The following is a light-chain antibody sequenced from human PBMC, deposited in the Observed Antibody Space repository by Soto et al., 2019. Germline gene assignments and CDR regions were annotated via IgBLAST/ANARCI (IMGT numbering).Light chain of an antibody. Sequence: DIQRPQSPSSLSSSVGYIVPITCLASQGISNYLAWYQQKPGKVPKLLIYAESTLQSGVPSRFSGSGSGTDFTLTIRSLENEDFEVYYCHQRRSWPRTCGQGTKG. V-gene: IGKV1-27*01. J-gene: IGKJ1*01. CDR3: HQRRSWPRT. CDR1: QGISNY. CDR2: AES.